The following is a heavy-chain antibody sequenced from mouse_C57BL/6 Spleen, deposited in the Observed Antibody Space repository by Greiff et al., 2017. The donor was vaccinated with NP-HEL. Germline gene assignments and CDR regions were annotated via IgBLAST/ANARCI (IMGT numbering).Heavy chain of an antibody. CDR3: ARGDSQAWFAY. J-gene: IGHJ3*01. CDR2: IYPSDSET. CDR1: GYTFTSYW. Sequence: QVHVKQPGAELVRPGSSVKLSCKASGYTFTSYWMDWVKQRPGQGLEWIGNIYPSDSETHYNQKFKDKATLTVDKSSSTAYMQLSSLTSEDSAVYYCARGDSQAWFAYWGQGTLVTVSA. D-gene: IGHD3-2*02. V-gene: IGHV1-61*01.